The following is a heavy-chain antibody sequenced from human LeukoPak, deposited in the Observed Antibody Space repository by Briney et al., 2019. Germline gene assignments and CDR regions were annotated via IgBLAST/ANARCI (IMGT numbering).Heavy chain of an antibody. CDR2: IYHSGST. V-gene: IGHV4-38-2*02. CDR1: GYSISSSYY. J-gene: IGHJ4*02. Sequence: KFSETLSLTCTVSGYSISSSYYWGWIRQPPGKGLEWIGSIYHSGSTYYNPSLKSRVTISVDTSKNQFSLKLSSVTAADTAVYYCARDHSSGWYWGQGTLVTVSS. CDR3: ARDHSSGWY. D-gene: IGHD6-19*01.